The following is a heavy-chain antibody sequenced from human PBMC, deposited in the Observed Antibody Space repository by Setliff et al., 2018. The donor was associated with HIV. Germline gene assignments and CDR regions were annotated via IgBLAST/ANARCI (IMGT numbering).Heavy chain of an antibody. CDR1: GGSISSGDYY. J-gene: IGHJ1*01. D-gene: IGHD5-18*01. Sequence: PSETLSLTCTVSGGSISSGDYYWSWIRQTPGKGLEWIGEINHSGGTNYNPSLKSRVTMSVDTSKNQFSLKLSSVTAADTAVFYCARGGYSYGFGRHRAYFQYWGQGTQVTVSS. CDR3: ARGGYSYGFGRHRAYFQY. V-gene: IGHV4-39*07. CDR2: INHSGGT.